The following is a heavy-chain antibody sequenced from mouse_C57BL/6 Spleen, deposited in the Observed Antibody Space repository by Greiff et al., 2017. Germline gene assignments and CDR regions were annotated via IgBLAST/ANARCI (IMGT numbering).Heavy chain of an antibody. V-gene: IGHV5-9-1*02. CDR1: GFTFSSYA. CDR3: TRESDYGHWYFDV. D-gene: IGHD1-1*02. J-gene: IGHJ1*03. Sequence: EVQLVESGEGLVKPGGSLKLSCAASGFTFSSYAMSWVRQTPEKRLEWVAYISSGGDYIYYADTVKGRFTISRDNARNTLYLQMSSLKSEDTAMYYCTRESDYGHWYFDVWGTGTTVTVSS. CDR2: ISSGGDYI.